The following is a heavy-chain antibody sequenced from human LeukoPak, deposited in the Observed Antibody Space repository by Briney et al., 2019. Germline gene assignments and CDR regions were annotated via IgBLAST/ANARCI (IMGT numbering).Heavy chain of an antibody. Sequence: SVKVSCKASGGTFSSYAISWVRQAPGQGPEWMGGIIPIFGTANYAQKFQGRVTITADKSTSTAYMELSSLRSEDTAVYYCARENYDILTGNAFDIWGQGTMVTVSS. CDR2: IIPIFGTA. CDR3: ARENYDILTGNAFDI. D-gene: IGHD3-9*01. V-gene: IGHV1-69*06. CDR1: GGTFSSYA. J-gene: IGHJ3*02.